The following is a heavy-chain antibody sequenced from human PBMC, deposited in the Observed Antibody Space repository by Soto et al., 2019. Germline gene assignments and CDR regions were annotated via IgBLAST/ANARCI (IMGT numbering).Heavy chain of an antibody. CDR1: GFTFSSYA. J-gene: IGHJ4*02. V-gene: IGHV3-23*01. CDR2: ISSSGGST. Sequence: EVQLLESGGSLVQPGGSLRLSCAASGFTFSSYAMTWVRQAPGKGLEWVSAISSSGGSTYYADSVKGRFTISRDKSKNTLLLQMNSLRDEDTAVYYCAIDTYCNNGVCYKFDYWGQGTLVTVS. CDR3: AIDTYCNNGVCYKFDY. D-gene: IGHD2-8*01.